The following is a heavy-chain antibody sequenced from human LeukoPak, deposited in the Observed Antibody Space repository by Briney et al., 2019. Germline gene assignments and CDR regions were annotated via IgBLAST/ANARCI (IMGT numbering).Heavy chain of an antibody. CDR1: GFTLSRHA. V-gene: IGHV3-30*18. J-gene: IGHJ6*03. Sequence: GGSLRLSCAASGFTLSRHAVYWVRQAPGKGLEWVALISHDGTNKYYTDSVKGRFTISRDNSKNTLYLQMNSLRAEDTAVYYCAKISSGWWGYYYYYMDVWGKGTTVTISS. CDR2: ISHDGTNK. D-gene: IGHD6-19*01. CDR3: AKISSGWWGYYYYYMDV.